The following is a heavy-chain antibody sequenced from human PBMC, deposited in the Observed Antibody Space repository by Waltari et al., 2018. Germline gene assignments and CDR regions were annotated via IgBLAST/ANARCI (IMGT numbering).Heavy chain of an antibody. J-gene: IGHJ3*02. CDR2: ISWNSGSI. Sequence: EVQLVESGGGLVQPGRSLRLSCAASGFTFDDYAMHWVRQAPGKGLEWVSGISWNSGSIGYADSVKGRFTSSRDNAKNSLYLQMNSLRAEDTALYYGAKGSSSWWNDAFDIWGQGTMVTVSS. CDR1: GFTFDDYA. CDR3: AKGSSSWWNDAFDI. D-gene: IGHD6-13*01. V-gene: IGHV3-9*01.